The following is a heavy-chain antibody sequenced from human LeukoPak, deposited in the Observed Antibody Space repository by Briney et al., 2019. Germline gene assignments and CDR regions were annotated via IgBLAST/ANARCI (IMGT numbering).Heavy chain of an antibody. J-gene: IGHJ6*03. V-gene: IGHV4-34*01. CDR2: INQSGST. CDR3: ARGRWNPYYYYMDV. CDR1: GGSFSGYY. D-gene: IGHD1-1*01. Sequence: SETLSLTCAVYGGSFSGYYWSWIRQPPRRGLEWIGEINQSGSTNYNPSLKSRVTISVDTSKNQFSLKLSSVTAADTAVYYCARGRWNPYYYYMDVWGKGTTVTVSS.